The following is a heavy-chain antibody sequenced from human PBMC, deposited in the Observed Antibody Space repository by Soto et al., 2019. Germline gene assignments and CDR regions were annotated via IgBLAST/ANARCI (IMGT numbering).Heavy chain of an antibody. CDR2: ISYDGSNK. D-gene: IGHD3-22*01. CDR3: AKDRGAYYDSSAY. V-gene: IGHV3-30-3*01. J-gene: IGHJ4*02. CDR1: GFTFSSYA. Sequence: PGGSLRLSCAASGFTFSSYAMHWVRQAPGKGLEWVAVISYDGSNKYYADSVKGRFTISRDNSKNTLYLQMNSLRAEDTAVYYCAKDRGAYYDSSAYWGQGTLVTVSS.